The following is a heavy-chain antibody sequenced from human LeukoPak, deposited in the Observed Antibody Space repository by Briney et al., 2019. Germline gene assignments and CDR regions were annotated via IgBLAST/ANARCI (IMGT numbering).Heavy chain of an antibody. CDR2: INPNSGGT. J-gene: IGHJ4*02. V-gene: IGHV1-2*02. CDR1: GNTFTGYY. CDR3: ARFSRSWVEMATISDY. Sequence: ASVKVSCKASGNTFTGYYMHWVRQAPGQGLEWMGWINPNSGGTNYAQKFQGRVTMTRDTSISTAYMELSRLRSDDTAVYYCARFSRSWVEMATISDYWGQGTLVTVSS. D-gene: IGHD5-24*01.